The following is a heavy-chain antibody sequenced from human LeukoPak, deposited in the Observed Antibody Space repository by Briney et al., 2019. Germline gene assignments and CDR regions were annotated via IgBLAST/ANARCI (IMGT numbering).Heavy chain of an antibody. D-gene: IGHD3-22*01. CDR2: IRYDGSNK. CDR1: GFTFSSYG. V-gene: IGHV3-30*02. Sequence: GGSLRLSCAASGFTFSSYGMHWVRQAPGKGLEWVAFIRYDGSNKYYADSVKGRFTISRDNSKNTLYLQMNSLRAEDTAVYYCAPTGYYDSRGDYWGQGTLVTVSS. J-gene: IGHJ4*02. CDR3: APTGYYDSRGDY.